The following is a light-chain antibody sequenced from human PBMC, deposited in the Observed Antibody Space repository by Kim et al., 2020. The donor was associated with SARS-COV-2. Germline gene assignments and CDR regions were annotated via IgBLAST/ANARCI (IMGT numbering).Light chain of an antibody. CDR3: LTWGPGIRV. V-gene: IGLV4-69*01. CDR1: SGHSTYA. J-gene: IGLJ2*01. Sequence: SVKLTCTLSSGHSTYASAWHQQLPEKGPRYLMNVDSDGSHTRGDGIPDRFSGSSSGAERHLTISSLQPEDEADYYCLTWGPGIRVFGGGTQLTVL. CDR2: VDSDGSH.